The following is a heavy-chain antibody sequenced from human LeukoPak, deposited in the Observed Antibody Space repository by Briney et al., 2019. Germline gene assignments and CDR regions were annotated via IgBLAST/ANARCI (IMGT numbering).Heavy chain of an antibody. J-gene: IGHJ4*02. CDR3: ARAGLYNWNYEGTAYFDY. CDR1: GFTFDDYG. D-gene: IGHD1-7*01. Sequence: PGGSLRLSCAASGFTFDDYGMSWVRQAPGKGLEWVSGINWNGGSTGYADSVKGRFTISRDNAKNSLYLQMNSLRAEDTALYYCARAGLYNWNYEGTAYFDYWGQGTLVTVSS. V-gene: IGHV3-20*04. CDR2: INWNGGST.